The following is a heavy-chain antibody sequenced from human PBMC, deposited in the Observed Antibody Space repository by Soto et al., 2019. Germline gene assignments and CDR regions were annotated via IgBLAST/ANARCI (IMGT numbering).Heavy chain of an antibody. CDR2: IYYSGST. V-gene: IGHV4-59*01. CDR3: ARAKHLGELLGSHDAFDI. J-gene: IGHJ3*02. CDR1: GGSISSYY. D-gene: IGHD3-16*01. Sequence: SETLSLTCTVSGGSISSYYWSWIRQPPGKGLEWIGYIYYSGSTNYNPSLKSRVTISVDTSKNQFSLKLSSVTAADTAVYYCARAKHLGELLGSHDAFDIWGQGTMVTVSS.